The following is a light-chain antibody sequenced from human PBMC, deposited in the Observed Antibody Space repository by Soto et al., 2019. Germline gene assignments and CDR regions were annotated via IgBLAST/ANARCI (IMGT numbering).Light chain of an antibody. CDR2: DAS. J-gene: IGKJ3*01. V-gene: IGKV3-11*01. Sequence: EIVLTQSPGTLSLSPGERATLSCRASQSVRSDLVWYQQKPGQAPRLLIYDASNRATDIPARFSGSGSGTDFTLTISSLEPEDFAIYYCQQRSNWPTFGPGTKVDI. CDR1: QSVRSD. CDR3: QQRSNWPT.